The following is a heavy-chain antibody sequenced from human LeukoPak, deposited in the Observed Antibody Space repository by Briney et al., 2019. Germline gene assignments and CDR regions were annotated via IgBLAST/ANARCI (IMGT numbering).Heavy chain of an antibody. D-gene: IGHD1-26*01. CDR1: VFTFNTYS. CDR3: AREGGSFYKYFQH. CDR2: ISTSSIYI. J-gene: IGHJ1*01. V-gene: IGHV3-21*01. Sequence: GGSLRLSCAASVFTFNTYSMNWVRQAPGKGLEWVSSISTSSIYIYYADSLKGRFTISRDNAKNSLFLQVNSLRVEDTAVYYCAREGGSFYKYFQHWGQGTLVTVSS.